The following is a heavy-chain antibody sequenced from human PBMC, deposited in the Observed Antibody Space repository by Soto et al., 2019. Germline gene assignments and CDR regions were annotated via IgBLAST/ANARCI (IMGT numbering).Heavy chain of an antibody. V-gene: IGHV3-21*01. CDR2: ISSNSAYI. J-gene: IGHJ5*02. Sequence: GSLRLFCAASGFTFRSFTMNWVRQAPGKGLEWVSTISSNSAYIYYTDALRGRFTISRDNAKNSLHLQMNSLRAEDTAVYYCTRDASRDSSARGWFDPWGPGTLVTVSS. CDR1: GFTFRSFT. CDR3: TRDASRDSSARGWFDP. D-gene: IGHD6-13*01.